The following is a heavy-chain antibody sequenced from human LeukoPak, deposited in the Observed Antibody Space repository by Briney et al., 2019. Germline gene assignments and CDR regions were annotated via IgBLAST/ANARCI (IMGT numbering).Heavy chain of an antibody. CDR1: GYTFTGYY. D-gene: IGHD1-7*01. J-gene: IGHJ4*02. V-gene: IGHV1-2*02. CDR2: IIPNSGGT. CDR3: ARAPPSITGTTTYFDS. Sequence: GASVKVSCKASGYTFTGYYMHWVRQAPGQGLEWMGWIIPNSGGTNYAQKFQGRVTMTRDTSISTAYMELSRLRSDDTAVYYCARAPPSITGTTTYFDSWGQGTLVTVSS.